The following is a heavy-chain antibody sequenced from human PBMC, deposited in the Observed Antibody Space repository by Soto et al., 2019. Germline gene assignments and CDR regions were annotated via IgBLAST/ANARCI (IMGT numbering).Heavy chain of an antibody. CDR2: FDPENGES. Sequence: ASVKVSCKVSGYTLTELSMHWVRQAPGKGLEWMGGFDPENGESIYAQKFQGRVTMTEDTSTGTAYMELSSLRSEDTAIYYCASGIISGLYYPSMDVWGQGTTVT. CDR3: ASGIISGLYYPSMDV. D-gene: IGHD2-15*01. V-gene: IGHV1-24*01. J-gene: IGHJ6*02. CDR1: GYTLTELS.